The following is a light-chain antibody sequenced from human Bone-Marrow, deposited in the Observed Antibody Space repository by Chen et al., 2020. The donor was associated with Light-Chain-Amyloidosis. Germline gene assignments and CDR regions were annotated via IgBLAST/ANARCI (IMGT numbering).Light chain of an antibody. CDR2: DDS. V-gene: IGLV3-21*02. J-gene: IGLJ3*02. Sequence: SYVLSQPPSASVAPGHTATLPCGGNNIGSISVHWYHQTPGQAPLLVVYDDSARPSGSPERLSGSNSGNTATLTISRVEAGDEADYYCQVWDRSSDRPVFGGGTKLTVL. CDR3: QVWDRSSDRPV. CDR1: NIGSIS.